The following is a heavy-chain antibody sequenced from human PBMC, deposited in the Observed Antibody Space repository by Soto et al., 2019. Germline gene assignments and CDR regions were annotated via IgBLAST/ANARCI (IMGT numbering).Heavy chain of an antibody. Sequence: SSETPSLPRTVSYGSLSSSSYYRGWVRPPPREGVGWVWGNYYSGSTYYNPSLKSRVTISADTSKNQFSLTLSSVTAADTAVYYCARVASLSPFYYDSSGYHPYYYYGMDVWGQGTTVTVSS. CDR2: NYYSGST. V-gene: IGHV4-39*07. CDR3: ARVASLSPFYYDSSGYHPYYYYGMDV. D-gene: IGHD3-22*01. CDR1: YGSLSSSSYY. J-gene: IGHJ6*02.